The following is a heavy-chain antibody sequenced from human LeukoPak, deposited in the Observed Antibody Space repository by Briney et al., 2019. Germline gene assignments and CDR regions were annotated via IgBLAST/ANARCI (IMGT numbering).Heavy chain of an antibody. D-gene: IGHD2/OR15-2a*01. CDR2: IHQRGST. V-gene: IGHV4-30-2*01. CDR3: ARIRFQFYYMDV. Sequence: SQTLSLTCSFSGGSTGGGDYSISSGGYYWSWVRRPPGKVLEWIGHIHQRGSTYYNPSLKSRVTISVHRPKHQFSLKLIAMTAADTAVYYCARIRFQFYYMDVWGKGTTVTVSS. CDR1: GGSTGGGDYSISSGGYY. J-gene: IGHJ6*03.